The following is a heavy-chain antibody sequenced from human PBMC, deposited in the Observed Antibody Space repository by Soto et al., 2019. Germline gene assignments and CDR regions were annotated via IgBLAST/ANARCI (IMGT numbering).Heavy chain of an antibody. J-gene: IGHJ5*02. CDR1: GYTFTSYG. Sequence: GASVKVSCKASGYTFTSYGISWVRQAPGQGLEWMGWISAYNGNTNYAQKLQGRVTMTTDTSTSTAYMELRSLRSDDTAVYYCARVGYCISTSCRNWFDPWGQGTLVTVSS. CDR2: ISAYNGNT. CDR3: ARVGYCISTSCRNWFDP. V-gene: IGHV1-18*01. D-gene: IGHD2-2*01.